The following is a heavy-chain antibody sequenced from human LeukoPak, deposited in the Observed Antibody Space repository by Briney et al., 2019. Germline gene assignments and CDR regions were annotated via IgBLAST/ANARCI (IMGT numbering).Heavy chain of an antibody. CDR1: GFTFDDYT. CDR2: ISWDGGST. Sequence: PGGSLGLSCAASGFTFDDYTMHWVRQAPGKGLEWVSLISWDGGSTYYADSVKGRFTISRDNSKNSLYLQMNSLRTEDTALYYCAKDITPSSKSGYFDYWGQGTLVTVSS. V-gene: IGHV3-43*01. J-gene: IGHJ4*02. CDR3: AKDITPSSKSGYFDY. D-gene: IGHD4-11*01.